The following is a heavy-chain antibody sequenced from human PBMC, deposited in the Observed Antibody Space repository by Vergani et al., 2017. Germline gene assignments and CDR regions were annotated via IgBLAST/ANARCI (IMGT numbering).Heavy chain of an antibody. CDR2: IYSGGST. D-gene: IGHD2-8*01. CDR3: ARDCRYCTSHDAFDI. Sequence: VQLQESGPGLVKPSETLSLTCTVSGYSISSGYYWGWIRQPPGKGLEWVSVIYSGGSTYYADSVKGRFTISRDNSKNTLYLQMNSLRAEDTAVYYCARDCRYCTSHDAFDIWGQGTMVTVSS. V-gene: IGHV3-53*01. J-gene: IGHJ3*02. CDR1: GYSISSGYY.